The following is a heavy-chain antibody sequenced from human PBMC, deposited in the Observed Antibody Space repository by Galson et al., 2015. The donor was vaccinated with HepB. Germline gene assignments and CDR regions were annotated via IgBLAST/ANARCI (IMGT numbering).Heavy chain of an antibody. CDR1: GGSITPYY. Sequence: ETLSLTCNVSGGSITPYYWSWIRQPPGKGLEWIGYVYYTGTTSHNPSPKSRVSISADTSKNQFSLNLRSVTAADTAFYYCATFQNSGFDYWGQGILVTVSS. CDR3: ATFQNSGFDY. CDR2: VYYTGTT. D-gene: IGHD6-19*01. J-gene: IGHJ4*02. V-gene: IGHV4-59*08.